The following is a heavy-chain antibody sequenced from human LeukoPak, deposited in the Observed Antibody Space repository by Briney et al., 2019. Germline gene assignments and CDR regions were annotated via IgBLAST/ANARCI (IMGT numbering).Heavy chain of an antibody. CDR1: GFTFGDYA. J-gene: IGHJ4*02. Sequence: GGSLRLSCTASGFTFGDYAMSWFRQAPGKGLEWVGFIRSKAYGGTTEYAASVKGRFTISRDDPKSIAYLQMNSLKTEDTAVYYCTRFPGYCSGGSCFKFDYWGQGTLVTVSS. V-gene: IGHV3-49*03. CDR3: TRFPGYCSGGSCFKFDY. CDR2: IRSKAYGGTT. D-gene: IGHD2-15*01.